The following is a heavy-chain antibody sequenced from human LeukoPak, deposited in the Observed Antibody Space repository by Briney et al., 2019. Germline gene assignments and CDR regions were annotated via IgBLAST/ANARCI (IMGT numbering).Heavy chain of an antibody. CDR2: MQSSGNS. CDR1: GDSISTYH. CDR3: ARDKRHSYGRYFDH. J-gene: IGHJ4*02. D-gene: IGHD5-18*01. V-gene: IGHV4-59*01. Sequence: SETLSLTCSVSGDSISTYHWNWIRKPPGKGLEWIAFMQSSGNSNYNPSLKSRVTMFVDTSKNQFVLDLRSVTAADTAVYYCARDKRHSYGRYFDHWGQGMLVTVSS.